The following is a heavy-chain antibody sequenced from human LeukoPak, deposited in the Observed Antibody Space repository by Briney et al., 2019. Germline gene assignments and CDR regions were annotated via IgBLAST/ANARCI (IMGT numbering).Heavy chain of an antibody. CDR3: ARDRRLHYYDSSGPLGYDYHSMDV. CDR1: GFTFSSFA. CDR2: IGSNSGVT. D-gene: IGHD3-22*01. J-gene: IGHJ6*02. Sequence: GGSLRLSCEASGFTFSSFAMSWVRQAPGRGMEWVSLIGSNSGVTDYADSVKGRFTISRDNSKNTLFLQMDSLRAEDTALYYCARDRRLHYYDSSGPLGYDYHSMDVWGQGTTVIVSS. V-gene: IGHV3-23*01.